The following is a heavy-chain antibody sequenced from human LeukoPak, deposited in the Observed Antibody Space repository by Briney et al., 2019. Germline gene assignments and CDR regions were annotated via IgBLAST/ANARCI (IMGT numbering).Heavy chain of an antibody. V-gene: IGHV3-66*01. CDR1: GFTVSSNY. CDR3: ASDPTPDAFDI. Sequence: GGSLRLSCAASGFTVSSNYMSWVRRAPGKGLEWVSVIYSGGSTYYADSVKGRFTISRDNSKNTLYLQMNSLRAEDTAVYYCASDPTPDAFDIWVQGTMVTVSS. CDR2: IYSGGST. J-gene: IGHJ3*02.